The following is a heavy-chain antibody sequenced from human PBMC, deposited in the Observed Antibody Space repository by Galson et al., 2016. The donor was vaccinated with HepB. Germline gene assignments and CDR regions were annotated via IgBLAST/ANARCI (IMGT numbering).Heavy chain of an antibody. J-gene: IGHJ6*01. CDR2: ALYTGST. D-gene: IGHD5-12*01. CDR1: GGSISTYY. CDR3: ARDALYSCSDDSFDYHVLDV. Sequence: SETLSLTCSLSGGSISTYYWTWIRQAPGRGLEWIGNALYTGSTNYNPSLKSRVTISIDPSETQFSLKLDSVTAADTAVYYCARDALYSCSDDSFDYHVLDVWGQGTTVTVSA. V-gene: IGHV4-59*01.